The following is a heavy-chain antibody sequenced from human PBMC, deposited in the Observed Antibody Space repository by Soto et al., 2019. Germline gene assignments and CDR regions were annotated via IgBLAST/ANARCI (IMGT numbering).Heavy chain of an antibody. CDR3: AKDKPGTTSFDY. V-gene: IGHV3-23*01. J-gene: IGHJ4*02. Sequence: LRLSCAASGLTISSNAMYWVRQAPGKGLEWVSGISDRGDTTHYADSVKGRFTISRDTPKNTLYLQLNTLRADDTAVYYCAKDKPGTTSFDYWGQGTLVTVSS. CDR1: GLTISSNA. CDR2: ISDRGDTT. D-gene: IGHD1-1*01.